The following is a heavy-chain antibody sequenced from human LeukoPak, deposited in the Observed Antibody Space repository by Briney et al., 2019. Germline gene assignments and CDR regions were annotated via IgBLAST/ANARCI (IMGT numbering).Heavy chain of an antibody. V-gene: IGHV3-7*03. CDR1: GFTFSNHN. J-gene: IGHJ4*02. CDR2: INQNGGVK. D-gene: IGHD4-23*01. CDR3: TRTVNSASDF. Sequence: GGSLRLSCEASGFTFSNHNMNWVRQAPGKGLEWVATINQNGGVKYYVDSVKGRFTISRDNAKTSLFLQMNSLRIDDTAMYYCTRTVNSASDFWGQGTLVTVSS.